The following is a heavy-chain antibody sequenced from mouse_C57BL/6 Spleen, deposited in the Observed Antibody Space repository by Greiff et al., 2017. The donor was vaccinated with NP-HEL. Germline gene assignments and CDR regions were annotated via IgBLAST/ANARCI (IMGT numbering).Heavy chain of an antibody. V-gene: IGHV1-59*01. CDR1: GYTFTSYW. CDR2: IDPSDSYT. CDR3: AYYDYDD. Sequence: QVQLQQPGAELVRPGTSVKLSCKASGYTFTSYWMHWVKQRPGQGLEWIGVIDPSDSYTNYNQKFKGKATLTVDTSSSTAYMQLSSLTSEDSAVYYCAYYDYDDWGQGTTLTVSS. J-gene: IGHJ2*01. D-gene: IGHD2-4*01.